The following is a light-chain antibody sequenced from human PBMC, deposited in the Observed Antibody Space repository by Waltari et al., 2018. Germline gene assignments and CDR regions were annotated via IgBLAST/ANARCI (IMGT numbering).Light chain of an antibody. CDR2: AAS. V-gene: IGKV1-39*01. Sequence: DIQMTQSPSSLSASVGDRVTITCRASQSIGTYLNWYHHKPGRAPELLIYAASTLQGGVPSRFSGSGSETHFTLAISSLQREDFVTYYCQQSYTTPRTFGQGTKVEIK. J-gene: IGKJ1*01. CDR1: QSIGTY. CDR3: QQSYTTPRT.